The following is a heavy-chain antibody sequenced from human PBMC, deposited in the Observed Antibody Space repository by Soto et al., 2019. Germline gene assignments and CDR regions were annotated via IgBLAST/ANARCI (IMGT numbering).Heavy chain of an antibody. CDR1: GFTFSSYA. V-gene: IGHV3-30-3*01. Sequence: QVQLVESGGGVVQPGRSLRLSCAASGFTFSSYAMHWVRQAPGKGLEWVAVISYDGSNKYYADSVKGRFTISRDNSKNTLYLQMNSLRAEDTAVYYCARDVVVGATTGFAFDIWGQGTMVTVSS. CDR3: ARDVVVGATTGFAFDI. CDR2: ISYDGSNK. D-gene: IGHD2-15*01. J-gene: IGHJ3*02.